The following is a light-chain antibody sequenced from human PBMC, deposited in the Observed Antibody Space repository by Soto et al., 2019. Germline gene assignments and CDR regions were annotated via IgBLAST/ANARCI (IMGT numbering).Light chain of an antibody. CDR2: GAS. CDR3: QRYHTWPIT. V-gene: IGKV3-15*01. Sequence: IVLTHSPAALSLSPGERATFSCRASQGVSRKLAWYQHKPGQAPRLLISGASTGATGIPARFSGSGSGTEFTLTISSLQSEDGAIYYCQRYHTWPITFGGGTKVDIK. CDR1: QGVSRK. J-gene: IGKJ4*01.